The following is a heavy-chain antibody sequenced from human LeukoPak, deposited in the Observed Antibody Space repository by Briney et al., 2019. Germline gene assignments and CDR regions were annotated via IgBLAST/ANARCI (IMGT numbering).Heavy chain of an antibody. Sequence: GASVKVSCKASGYTFTSYGISWVRQAPEQGLEWMGWISAYNGNTNYAQKLQGRVTMTTDTSTSTAYMELRSLRSDDTAVYYCARHQSTVTTAGNWFDPWGQGTLVTVSS. CDR3: ARHQSTVTTAGNWFDP. D-gene: IGHD4-11*01. CDR2: ISAYNGNT. J-gene: IGHJ5*02. V-gene: IGHV1-18*01. CDR1: GYTFTSYG.